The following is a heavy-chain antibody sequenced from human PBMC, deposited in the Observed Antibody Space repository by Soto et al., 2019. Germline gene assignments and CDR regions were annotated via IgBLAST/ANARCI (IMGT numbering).Heavy chain of an antibody. J-gene: IGHJ6*03. CDR2: ISAYNGNT. CDR1: GYTFTSYG. Sequence: QVQLVQSGAEVKKPGASVKVSCKASGYTFTSYGISWVRQAPGQGLEWMGWISAYNGNTNYAQKLQGRVTMTTDTSTSTAYMELRSLRSDDTAVYYCARDWAGYYDFWSGQNYHYYYYMDVWGKGTTVTVSS. CDR3: ARDWAGYYDFWSGQNYHYYYYMDV. D-gene: IGHD3-3*01. V-gene: IGHV1-18*01.